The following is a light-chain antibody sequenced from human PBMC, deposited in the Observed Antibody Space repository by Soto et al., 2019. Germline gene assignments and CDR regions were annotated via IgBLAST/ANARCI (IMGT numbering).Light chain of an antibody. CDR1: SSDIGAYNF. J-gene: IGLJ2*01. CDR2: DVN. V-gene: IGLV2-14*03. CDR3: TSWTTSTTMI. Sequence: QSALTQPASVSGSPGQSITISCTGISSDIGAYNFVSWYQQHPGNAPKLMLYDVNIRPSGVSNRFSGSKSGNTASLTISVLQAEDEADYYCTSWTTSTTMIFGGGTKLTVL.